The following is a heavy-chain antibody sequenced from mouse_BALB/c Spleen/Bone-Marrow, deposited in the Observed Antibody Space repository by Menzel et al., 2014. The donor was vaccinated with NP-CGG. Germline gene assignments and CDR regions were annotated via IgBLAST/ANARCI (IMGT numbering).Heavy chain of an antibody. J-gene: IGHJ1*01. V-gene: IGHV1-5*01. Sequence: VQLQQSGTVLARPGASVKMSCKASGYSFTNYWLHWVKQRPGQGLEWIGAIYPGNSGTSYNQKFKGKAKLTAVTSASTAYMELSSLTNEDSAVYYCTRFGSSYDWYFDVWGAGTTVTVSS. D-gene: IGHD1-1*01. CDR2: IYPGNSGT. CDR1: GYSFTNYW. CDR3: TRFGSSYDWYFDV.